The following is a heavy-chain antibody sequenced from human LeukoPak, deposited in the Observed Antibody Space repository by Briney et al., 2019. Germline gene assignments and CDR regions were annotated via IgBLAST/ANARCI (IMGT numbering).Heavy chain of an antibody. J-gene: IGHJ1*01. D-gene: IGHD3-22*01. CDR3: ARPNENYYDSSGYFQH. CDR1: GYSFTSYW. V-gene: IGHV5-51*01. CDR2: IYPGDSDT. Sequence: GESLKISCKGSGYSFTSYWIGWVRQMPGKGLEWMGIIYPGDSDTRYSPSFQGQVTISADKSISTAYLQWSSLKASDTAMYYCARPNENYYDSSGYFQHWGQGTLVTVSS.